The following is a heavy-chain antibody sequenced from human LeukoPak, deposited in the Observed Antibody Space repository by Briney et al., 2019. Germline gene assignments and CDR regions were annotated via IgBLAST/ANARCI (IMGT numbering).Heavy chain of an antibody. CDR1: GYTFASYG. CDR2: ISAYNGNT. J-gene: IGHJ5*02. V-gene: IGHV1-18*01. D-gene: IGHD3-10*01. CDR3: ARIKALWFGELLYLDP. Sequence: GASVKVSCKASGYTFASYGISWVRQAPGQGLEWMGWISAYNGNTNYAQKLQGRVTMTTDTSTSTAYMELRSLRSDDTAVYYCARIKALWFGELLYLDPWGQGTLVTVSS.